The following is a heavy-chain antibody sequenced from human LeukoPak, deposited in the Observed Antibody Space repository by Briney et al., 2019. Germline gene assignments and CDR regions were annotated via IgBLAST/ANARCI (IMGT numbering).Heavy chain of an antibody. CDR2: IIPIFGTA. V-gene: IGHV1-69*13. D-gene: IGHD3-3*01. Sequence: ASVKVSCKASGGTSSSYAISWVRQAPGQGLEWMGGIIPIFGTANYAQKFQGRVTITADESTSTAYMELSSLRSEDTAVYYCARATQYYDFWSGYSNWFDPWGQGTLVTVSS. J-gene: IGHJ5*02. CDR3: ARATQYYDFWSGYSNWFDP. CDR1: GGTSSSYA.